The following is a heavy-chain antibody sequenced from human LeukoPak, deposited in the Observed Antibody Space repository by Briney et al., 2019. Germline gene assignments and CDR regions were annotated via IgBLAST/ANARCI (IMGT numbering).Heavy chain of an antibody. CDR1: GFTFSSYS. J-gene: IGHJ4*02. D-gene: IGHD2-2*01. CDR3: ASVQGSSNNPAWY. Sequence: PGGSLRLSCAASGFTFSSYSMNWVRQAPGKWLEWVSSISSSSSYIYYADSVKGRFTISRDSAKNSLYLQMNSLRAEDTAVYYCASVQGSSNNPAWYWGQGTLVTVSS. V-gene: IGHV3-21*01. CDR2: ISSSSSYI.